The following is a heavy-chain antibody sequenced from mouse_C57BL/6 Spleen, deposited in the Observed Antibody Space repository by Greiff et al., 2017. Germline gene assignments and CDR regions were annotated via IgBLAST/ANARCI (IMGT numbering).Heavy chain of an antibody. V-gene: IGHV1-52*01. CDR1: GYTFTSYW. Sequence: QVQLQQPGAELVRPGSSVKLSCKASGYTFTSYWMHWVKQRPIQGLEWIGNIDPSDSETHYNQKFKDKATLTVDKSSSTAYMQLSSLTSEDSAVYYCARRSYSNSYYFDYWGQGTTLTVSS. J-gene: IGHJ2*01. CDR3: ARRSYSNSYYFDY. D-gene: IGHD2-5*01. CDR2: IDPSDSET.